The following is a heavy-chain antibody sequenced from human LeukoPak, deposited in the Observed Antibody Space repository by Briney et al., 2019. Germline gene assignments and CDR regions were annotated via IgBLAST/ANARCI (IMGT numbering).Heavy chain of an antibody. D-gene: IGHD6-13*01. CDR2: IYYSGST. J-gene: IGHJ4*02. Sequence: TSETLSLTCTVSGGSISSGVYYWSWIRQPPGKGLEWIGYIYYSGSTYYNPSHKSRVTISVDTSKNQFSLKLSSVTAADTAVYYCASGIAAAAGDYWGQGTLVTVSS. V-gene: IGHV4-30-4*01. CDR1: GGSISSGVYY. CDR3: ASGIAAAAGDY.